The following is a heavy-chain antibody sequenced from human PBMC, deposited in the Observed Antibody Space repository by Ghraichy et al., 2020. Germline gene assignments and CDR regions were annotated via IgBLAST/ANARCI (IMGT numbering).Heavy chain of an antibody. V-gene: IGHV3-21*01. CDR2: ISSSSTYI. D-gene: IGHD3-10*01. J-gene: IGHJ4*02. Sequence: GGSLRLSCAASGFTFSSYSMNWVRQAPGKGLEWVSSISSSSTYIYYADSVKGRFTISRDNAKNSLYLQMNSLRAEDTAVYFCARDAGGRDYYGSGSYYYYWGQGSLVTVSS. CDR3: ARDAGGRDYYGSGSYYYY. CDR1: GFTFSSYS.